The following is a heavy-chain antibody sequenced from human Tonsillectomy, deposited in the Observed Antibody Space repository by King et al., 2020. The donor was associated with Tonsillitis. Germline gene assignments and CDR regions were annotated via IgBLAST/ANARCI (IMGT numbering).Heavy chain of an antibody. CDR3: ARGALGWFEKSSYAFDI. D-gene: IGHD3-10*01. CDR1: GFNFSSNA. Sequence: VQLVESGGGVVQPGRSLRLSCAASGFNFSSNAMHWVRQAPGKGLEWVSVISYDGSNKKYADSVKGRFTISRDNSKNMMHLEMNSLRAEDTAVYYCARGALGWFEKSSYAFDIWGQGTMVSVPA. V-gene: IGHV3-30-3*01. CDR2: ISYDGSNK. J-gene: IGHJ3*02.